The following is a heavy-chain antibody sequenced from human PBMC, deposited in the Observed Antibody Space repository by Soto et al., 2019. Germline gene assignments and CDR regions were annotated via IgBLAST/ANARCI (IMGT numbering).Heavy chain of an antibody. CDR1: GVSIHNSHSF. D-gene: IGHD2-15*01. V-gene: IGHV4-39*02. CDR2: VYHSGGS. J-gene: IGHJ5*02. CDR3: GRVVEGATRHTDSDS. Sequence: SETLSLTCAVSGVSIHNSHSFWGWIRQPPGKGLEFIGSVYHSGGSYYNPSLKGRVTISVDTSNNQISLRANSVTAADTAVYYCGRVVEGATRHTDSDSWGQGMLVTV.